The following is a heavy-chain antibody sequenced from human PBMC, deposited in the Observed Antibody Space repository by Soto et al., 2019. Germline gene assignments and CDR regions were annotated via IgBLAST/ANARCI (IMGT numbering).Heavy chain of an antibody. CDR2: IYPGDSDT. CDR1: GYSFTSYW. D-gene: IGHD2-15*01. CDR3: ARLFYCSGGSCYYYFDY. J-gene: IGHJ4*02. Sequence: GESLKISCKGSGYSFTSYWIGWVRQMPGKGLEWMGIIYPGDSDTRYSPSFQGQVTISADKSISTAYLQWSSLKASDTAMYYCARLFYCSGGSCYYYFDYWGQGTLVTVSS. V-gene: IGHV5-51*01.